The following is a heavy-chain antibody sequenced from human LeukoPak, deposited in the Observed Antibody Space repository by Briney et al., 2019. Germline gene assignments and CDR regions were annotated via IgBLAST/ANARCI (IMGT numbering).Heavy chain of an antibody. V-gene: IGHV4-39*01. Sequence: SETLSLTCTVSGGSISTNTYYWGWMRRPPGEGLEWIGTIHYSGSTYYTPSLKSRVTISIDTSKNQFSLKVNSMTATDTAVYYCASHSGRYRDAFEMWGQGTMVTVSS. CDR3: ASHSGRYRDAFEM. D-gene: IGHD1-26*01. CDR2: IHYSGST. J-gene: IGHJ3*02. CDR1: GGSISTNTYY.